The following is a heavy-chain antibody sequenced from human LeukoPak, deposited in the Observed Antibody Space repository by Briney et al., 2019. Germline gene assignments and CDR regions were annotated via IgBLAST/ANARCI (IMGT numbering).Heavy chain of an antibody. Sequence: ASVKVSCKASGGSFSNFAVTWVRQAPGQGLEWMGGIIPIFDAVDYAQKFQGRVTITADKSTSTAYMEMSSLRSDDTAVYYCARITMVRGVIFDWYFDLWGRGTLVTVSS. J-gene: IGHJ2*01. D-gene: IGHD3-10*01. CDR3: ARITMVRGVIFDWYFDL. CDR2: IIPIFDAV. CDR1: GGSFSNFA. V-gene: IGHV1-69*06.